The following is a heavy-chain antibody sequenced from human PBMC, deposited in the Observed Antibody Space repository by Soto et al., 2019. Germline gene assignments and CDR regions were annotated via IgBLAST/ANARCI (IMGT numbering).Heavy chain of an antibody. V-gene: IGHV3-7*01. D-gene: IGHD3-3*01. Sequence: GESLKISCAASGFTFSSYWMSWVRQAPGKGLEWVANIKQDGSEKYYVDSVKGRFTISRDNAKNSLYLQMNSLRAEDTAVYYCARRTRILRFLEWLLVDYWGQGTLVTVSS. CDR2: IKQDGSEK. CDR3: ARRTRILRFLEWLLVDY. J-gene: IGHJ4*02. CDR1: GFTFSSYW.